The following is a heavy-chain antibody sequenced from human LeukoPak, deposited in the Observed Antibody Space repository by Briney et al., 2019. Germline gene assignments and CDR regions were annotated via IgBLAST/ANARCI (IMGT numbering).Heavy chain of an antibody. D-gene: IGHD6-13*01. CDR2: ISSSSSYI. CDR3: ARSRGPLAAAFFDY. CDR1: GFTVSSTY. V-gene: IGHV3-21*01. J-gene: IGHJ4*02. Sequence: GGSLRLSCAASGFTVSSTYMTWVRQAPGKALEWVSSISSSSSYIYYADSVKGRFTISRDNAKNSLYLQMNSLRAEDTAVYYCARSRGPLAAAFFDYWGQGTLVTVSS.